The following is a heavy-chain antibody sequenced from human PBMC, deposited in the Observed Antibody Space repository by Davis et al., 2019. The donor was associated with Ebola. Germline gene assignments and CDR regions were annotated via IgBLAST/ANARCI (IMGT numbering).Heavy chain of an antibody. CDR3: ARNQKGMVYYDSSGYYYNWFDP. CDR1: GGSISSSSYY. CDR2: IYYSGST. Sequence: PSETLSLTCTVSGGSISSSSYYWGWIRQPPGKGLEWIGSIYYSGSTYYNPSLKSRVTISVDTSKNQFSLKLSSVTAADTAVYYCARNQKGMVYYDSSGYYYNWFDPWGQGTLVTVSS. V-gene: IGHV4-39*01. J-gene: IGHJ5*02. D-gene: IGHD3-22*01.